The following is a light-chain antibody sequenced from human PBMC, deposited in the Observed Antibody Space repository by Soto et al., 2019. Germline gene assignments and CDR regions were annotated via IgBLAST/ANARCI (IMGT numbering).Light chain of an antibody. Sequence: QSVLTQPASVSGSPGQSITISCTGTSSDVGSDNLVSWYQQYPGKAPKLMLYEGSKRPSGVSNRFSGSKSGNTACLTISGLQADDEADYYCCSYTDSSTRVVFGGGTKLTVL. CDR2: EGS. J-gene: IGLJ2*01. V-gene: IGLV2-23*01. CDR3: CSYTDSSTRVV. CDR1: SSDVGSDNL.